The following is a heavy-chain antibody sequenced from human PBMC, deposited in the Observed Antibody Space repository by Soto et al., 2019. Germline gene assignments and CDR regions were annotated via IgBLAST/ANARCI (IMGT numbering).Heavy chain of an antibody. D-gene: IGHD3-3*01. CDR2: IYYSGST. Sequence: QVQLQESGPGLVKPSQTLSLTCTVSGGSISSGDYYWSWIRQPPGKGLEGIGYIYYSGSTYYNPSLKSRVTVSVDTAKSQFSLKLSSVTAADTAVYYCARNGMYDFWSGSTNYFDYWGQGTLVTVSS. CDR3: ARNGMYDFWSGSTNYFDY. V-gene: IGHV4-30-4*01. CDR1: GGSISSGDYY. J-gene: IGHJ4*02.